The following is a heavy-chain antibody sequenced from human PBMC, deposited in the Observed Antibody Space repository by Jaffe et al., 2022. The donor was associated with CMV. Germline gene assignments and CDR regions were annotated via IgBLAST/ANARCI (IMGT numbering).Heavy chain of an antibody. J-gene: IGHJ6*03. CDR2: IYYSGST. D-gene: IGHD5-18*01. V-gene: IGHV4-39*01. CDR3: ASNTAMDTLELYYYYYYMDV. Sequence: QLQLQESGPGLVKPSETLSLTCTVSGGSISSSSYYWGWIRQPPGKGLEWIGSIYYSGSTYYNPSLKSRVTISVDTSKNQFSLKLSSVTAADTAVYYCASNTAMDTLELYYYYYYMDVWGKGTTVTVSS. CDR1: GGSISSSSYY.